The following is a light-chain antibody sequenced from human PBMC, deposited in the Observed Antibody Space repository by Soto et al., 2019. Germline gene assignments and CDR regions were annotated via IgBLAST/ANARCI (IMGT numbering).Light chain of an antibody. CDR1: QSVSSH. J-gene: IGKJ5*01. CDR2: EAS. V-gene: IGKV3-15*01. Sequence: EIVMTQYTATLSVSPGERATLSCRASQSVSSHLAWYRQKPGQAPRLLIYEASTRATGIPATFSGSGYGTEFTLTISSLQSEDFAVYYCHHYTNWPITFGQGTRLEIK. CDR3: HHYTNWPIT.